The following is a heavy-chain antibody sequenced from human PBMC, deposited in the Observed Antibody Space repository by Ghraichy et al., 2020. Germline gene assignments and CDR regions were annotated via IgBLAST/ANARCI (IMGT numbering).Heavy chain of an antibody. CDR3: ASSNWNQFDY. D-gene: IGHD1-1*01. J-gene: IGHJ4*02. Sequence: SETLSLTCTVSGGSISSSSYYWGWIRQPPGKGLEWIGSIYYTGGTYYNPSLKSRVTISVDTSKNQYSLKLSSVTAADTAVYYCASSNWNQFDYWGQGTLVTVSS. CDR2: IYYTGGT. V-gene: IGHV4-39*01. CDR1: GGSISSSSYY.